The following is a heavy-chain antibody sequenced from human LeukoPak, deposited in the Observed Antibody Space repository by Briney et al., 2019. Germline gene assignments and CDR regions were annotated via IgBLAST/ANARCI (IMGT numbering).Heavy chain of an antibody. CDR3: ARGGFSYYDSSGYLNFDY. CDR2: IYTSGST. CDR1: GGSISSYY. J-gene: IGHJ4*02. D-gene: IGHD3-22*01. Sequence: SETLSLTCTVSGGSISSYYWSWIRQPAGKGLEWIGRIYTSGSTNYNPSLKSRGTMSVDTSKNQFSLKLSSVTAADTAVYYCARGGFSYYDSSGYLNFDYWGQGTLVTVSS. V-gene: IGHV4-4*07.